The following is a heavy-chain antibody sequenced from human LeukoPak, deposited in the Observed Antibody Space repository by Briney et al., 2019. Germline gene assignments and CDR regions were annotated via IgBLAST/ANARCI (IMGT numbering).Heavy chain of an antibody. V-gene: IGHV3-30*03. J-gene: IGHJ4*02. D-gene: IGHD4-17*01. CDR2: ISYDGSNK. CDR3: ARAMTTVTNYVRWADY. CDR1: GFTFSSYG. Sequence: PGPSLRLSCAASGFTFSSYGMHWVRQAPGKGLEWVAVISYDGSNKYYADSVKGRFTISRDNAKNSLYLQMNSLRAEETAVYYCARAMTTVTNYVRWADYWGQGTLVTVSS.